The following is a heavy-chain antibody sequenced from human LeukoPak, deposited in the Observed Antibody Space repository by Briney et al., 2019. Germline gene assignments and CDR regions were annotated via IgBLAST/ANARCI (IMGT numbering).Heavy chain of an antibody. CDR2: INPNSGGT. CDR1: GYTFTSYY. J-gene: IGHJ5*02. D-gene: IGHD6-19*01. Sequence: ASVKVSCKASGYTFTSYYMHWVRQAPGQGLEWMGWINPNSGGTNYAQKFQGRVTMTRDTSISTAYMELSRLRSDDTAVYYCARMPTTAGSADFSPWGQGTLVTVSS. V-gene: IGHV1-2*02. CDR3: ARMPTTAGSADFSP.